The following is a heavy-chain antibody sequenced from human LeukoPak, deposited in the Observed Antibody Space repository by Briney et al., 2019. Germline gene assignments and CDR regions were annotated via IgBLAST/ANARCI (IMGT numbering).Heavy chain of an antibody. J-gene: IGHJ4*02. D-gene: IGHD5-18*01. Sequence: GGSLRLSCAASGFTFNNAWMTWVRQAPGKGLEWVGHVKSKTDGGTTDYATPVKGRFSISRDDSKNTLFLQMNSLKTKDTAVYYCTTGTWIQLWLPDYWGQGTLVTVSS. CDR3: TTGTWIQLWLPDY. CDR2: VKSKTDGGTT. V-gene: IGHV3-15*01. CDR1: GFTFNNAW.